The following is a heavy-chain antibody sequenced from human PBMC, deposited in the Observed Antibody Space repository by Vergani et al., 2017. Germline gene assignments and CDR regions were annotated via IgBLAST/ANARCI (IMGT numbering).Heavy chain of an antibody. CDR3: AKVLVGGIGARMSFGMNV. D-gene: IGHD6-6*01. Sequence: QVQLVESGGGVVQPGGSHRVSCSASGFSFSNYGMHWVRQAPGKGLEWVAFTRYDGNEELYAESVKGRFTISRDNSKNTLYLHMNSLTAEDTAVYYCAKVLVGGIGARMSFGMNVGGQGTSVTVSS. V-gene: IGHV3-30*02. CDR2: TRYDGNEE. J-gene: IGHJ6*02. CDR1: GFSFSNYG.